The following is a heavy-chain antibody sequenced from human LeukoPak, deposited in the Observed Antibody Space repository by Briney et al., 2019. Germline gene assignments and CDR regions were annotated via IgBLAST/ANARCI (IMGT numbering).Heavy chain of an antibody. CDR2: INGDATST. V-gene: IGHV3-74*01. J-gene: IGHJ4*02. Sequence: GGSLRLSCAASGFTFSSYGMHWVRQIPGKGLVWVSRINGDATSTTYADSVKGRFTVSRDNAKNMLFLQMNSLGAEDTAVYYCLGTASFSYWGQGTLVTVSS. D-gene: IGHD2/OR15-2a*01. CDR3: LGTASFSY. CDR1: GFTFSSYG.